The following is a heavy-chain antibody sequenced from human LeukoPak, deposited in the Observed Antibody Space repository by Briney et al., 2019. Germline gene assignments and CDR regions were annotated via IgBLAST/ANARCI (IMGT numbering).Heavy chain of an antibody. D-gene: IGHD3-3*02. CDR1: GFSFGGYA. CDR3: AKTIYPVLDYYGLDV. Sequence: PGGSLRLSSTTPGFSFGGYAMTWVRQAPGRGLQWVGFIRSKVYGETTEYAASVKGRFTMSRDDSRGIAYLEMNSLKIKDTAVYFCAKTIYPVLDYYGLDVWGQGTTVTVSS. V-gene: IGHV3-49*04. CDR2: IRSKVYGETT. J-gene: IGHJ6*02.